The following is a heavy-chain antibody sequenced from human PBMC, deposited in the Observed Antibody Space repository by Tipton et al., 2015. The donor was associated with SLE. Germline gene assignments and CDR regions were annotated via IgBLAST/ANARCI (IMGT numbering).Heavy chain of an antibody. J-gene: IGHJ3*02. CDR3: ARGKDYDFWSGYYRRDASDI. CDR2: IYYSGST. V-gene: IGHV4-31*03. Sequence: TLSLTCTVSGGSISSGGYYWSWIRQHPGKGLEWIGYIYYSGSTYYNPSLKSRVTISVDTSKNQFFLRLRSVTAADTSVYYCARGKDYDFWSGYYRRDASDIWGQGTMVTVSS. D-gene: IGHD3-3*01. CDR1: GGSISSGGYY.